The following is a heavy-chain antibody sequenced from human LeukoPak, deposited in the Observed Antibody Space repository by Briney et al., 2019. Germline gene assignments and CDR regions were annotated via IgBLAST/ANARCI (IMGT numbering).Heavy chain of an antibody. J-gene: IGHJ4*02. V-gene: IGHV1-18*01. CDR3: ARGEGIFFDY. CDR1: GYSFTSYS. CDR2: ISAYNGNT. Sequence: ASVKVSRKTSGYSFTSYSITWVRQAPGQGLEWMGWISAYNGNTNYAQNLQGRVTMTTDTSTSTAYMELRSLISDDTAVYYCARGEGIFFDYWGQGTLVTVSS. D-gene: IGHD3-9*01.